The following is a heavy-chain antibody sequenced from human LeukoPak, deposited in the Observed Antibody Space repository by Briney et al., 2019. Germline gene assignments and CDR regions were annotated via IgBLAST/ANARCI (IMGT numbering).Heavy chain of an antibody. CDR2: INHSGRD. J-gene: IGHJ4*02. Sequence: SDTLSLTCAVSGESFSYNYWTWVRQPPGKGLEWMGDINHSGRDNYSPSLKSRVTISADTSKSQFSLKLNAVTAADTAVYYCARGLGPMSPSLDYWGQGSLVTVSS. D-gene: IGHD3-22*01. V-gene: IGHV4-34*01. CDR3: ARGLGPMSPSLDY. CDR1: GESFSYNY.